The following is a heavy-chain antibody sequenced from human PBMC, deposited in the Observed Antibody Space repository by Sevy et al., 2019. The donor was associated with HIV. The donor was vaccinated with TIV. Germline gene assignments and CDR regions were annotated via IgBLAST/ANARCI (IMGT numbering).Heavy chain of an antibody. V-gene: IGHV3-23*01. CDR3: AKDPPTHNYYGSSGYFDN. CDR1: GFTFSSYA. J-gene: IGHJ5*02. D-gene: IGHD3-22*01. Sequence: GGCLRLSCAASGFTFSSYAMSWVRQAPEKGLEWVSVISDSGGNTYYADSVKGRFTISRDNSRNTLYLQMNSLRAEDTAVYYCAKDPPTHNYYGSSGYFDNWGQGTLVTVSS. CDR2: ISDSGGNT.